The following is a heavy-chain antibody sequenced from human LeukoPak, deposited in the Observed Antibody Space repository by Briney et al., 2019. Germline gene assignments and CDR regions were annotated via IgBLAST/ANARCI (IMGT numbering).Heavy chain of an antibody. D-gene: IGHD5-12*01. CDR3: ARDYSGYDYHYYMDV. V-gene: IGHV1-18*01. Sequence: ASVKVSCKASGYTFSSYGIGWVRQAPGQGLEWMGWISAYNGNTNYAQKVQGRVTMTTDTSTSTGYMELRSLRSDDTAVYYCARDYSGYDYHYYMDVWGKGTTVTVSS. CDR1: GYTFSSYG. CDR2: ISAYNGNT. J-gene: IGHJ6*03.